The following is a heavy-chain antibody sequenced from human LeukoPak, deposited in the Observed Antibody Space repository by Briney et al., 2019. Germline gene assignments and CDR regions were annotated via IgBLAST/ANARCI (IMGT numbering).Heavy chain of an antibody. D-gene: IGHD6-19*01. CDR1: GGSISSYY. CDR3: ARQAVGSWFDP. CDR2: IYTSGST. V-gene: IGHV4-4*09. Sequence: PSETLSLTCTVSGGSISSYYWSRIRQPPGKGLEWIGYIYTSGSTNYNPSLKSRVTISVDTSKNQFSLKLSSVTAADTAVYYCARQAVGSWFDPWGQGTLVTVSS. J-gene: IGHJ5*02.